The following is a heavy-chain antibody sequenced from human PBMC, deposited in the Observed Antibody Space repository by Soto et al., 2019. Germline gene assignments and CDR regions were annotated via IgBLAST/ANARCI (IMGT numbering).Heavy chain of an antibody. CDR1: GFTVSSNY. CDR3: ARMDLVVVPAATYYYGMDV. Sequence: GGSLRLSCAASGFTVSSNYMSWVRQAPGKGLEWVSVIYSGGSTYYADSVKGRFTISRDNSKNTLYLQMNSLRAEDTAVYYCARMDLVVVPAATYYYGMDVWGQGTTVTVSS. D-gene: IGHD2-2*01. V-gene: IGHV3-53*01. CDR2: IYSGGST. J-gene: IGHJ6*02.